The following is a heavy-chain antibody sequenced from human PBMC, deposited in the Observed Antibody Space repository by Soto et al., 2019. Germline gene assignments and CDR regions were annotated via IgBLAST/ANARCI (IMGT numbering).Heavy chain of an antibody. D-gene: IGHD2-15*01. Sequence: QVQLVQSGAEVKNPGASVKVSCKASGYTFTNYAISWVRQAPGQGLEWMRWIRAYNGNTSHAQKLQGRVTMTTVTTXXTASKELRSLRSDDTAVYYCVRGYCSGGSGYYLDPWGQGTLVTVSS. V-gene: IGHV1-18*01. CDR3: VRGYCSGGSGYYLDP. CDR2: IRAYNGNT. J-gene: IGHJ5*02. CDR1: GYTFTNYA.